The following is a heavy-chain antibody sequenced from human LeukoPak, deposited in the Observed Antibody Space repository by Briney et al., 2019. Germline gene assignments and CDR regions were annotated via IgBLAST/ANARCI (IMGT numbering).Heavy chain of an antibody. V-gene: IGHV3-30*18. Sequence: PGGSLGLSCAASGFTFRNYVIHWVRQAPGKGLEWVAVTSSDLNVKLYADSVKGRFTISRDNSRSTLYLQMNGLRVEDTAFYYCTKDLTPGGADVWGQGTTVTVSS. J-gene: IGHJ6*02. D-gene: IGHD3-10*01. CDR3: TKDLTPGGADV. CDR1: GFTFRNYV. CDR2: TSSDLNVK.